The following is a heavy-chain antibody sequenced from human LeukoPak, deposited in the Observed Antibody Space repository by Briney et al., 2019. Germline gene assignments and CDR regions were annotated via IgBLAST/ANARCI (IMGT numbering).Heavy chain of an antibody. CDR3: ARVEYDSSGYSPEKYYFDY. J-gene: IGHJ4*02. D-gene: IGHD3-22*01. CDR1: SGSISSYY. Sequence: SETLSLTCTVSSGSISSYYWSWIRQPAGKGLEWIGRIYTSGNTNYNPSLKSRITMSVDTSKNQFSLNLSSVTAADTAVYYCARVEYDSSGYSPEKYYFDYWGQGTLVTVSS. V-gene: IGHV4-4*07. CDR2: IYTSGNT.